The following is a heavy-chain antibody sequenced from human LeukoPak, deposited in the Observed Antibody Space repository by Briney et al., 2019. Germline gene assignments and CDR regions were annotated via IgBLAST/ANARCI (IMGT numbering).Heavy chain of an antibody. D-gene: IGHD6-19*01. J-gene: IGHJ4*02. Sequence: SETLSLTCTVSGGSISSYYWSWIRQPAGKGLEWIGRINTSGSTNYNPSLKSRVTMSVDTSKNQFSLKLSSVTAADAAVYYCARDRGSGWSYYFDYWGQGTLVTVSS. V-gene: IGHV4-4*07. CDR1: GGSISSYY. CDR2: INTSGST. CDR3: ARDRGSGWSYYFDY.